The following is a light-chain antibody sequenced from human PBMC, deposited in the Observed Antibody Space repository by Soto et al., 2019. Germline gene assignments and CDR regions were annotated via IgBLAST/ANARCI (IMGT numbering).Light chain of an antibody. Sequence: QSALTQPPSVSGSPGQSVTISCTGTSSDVGSYNRVSWYQQPPGTAPKLMIYEVSNRPSGVPVRFSGSKSGNTASLTISGLQAEDEADYYCSAYTSSSVVFGGGTKLTVL. J-gene: IGLJ2*01. CDR1: SSDVGSYNR. CDR2: EVS. V-gene: IGLV2-18*02. CDR3: SAYTSSSVV.